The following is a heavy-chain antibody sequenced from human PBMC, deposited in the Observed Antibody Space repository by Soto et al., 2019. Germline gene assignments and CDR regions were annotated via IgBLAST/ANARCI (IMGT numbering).Heavy chain of an antibody. V-gene: IGHV3-33*01. D-gene: IGHD2-2*01. J-gene: IGHJ4*02. Sequence: QVQLVESGGGVVQPGRSLRLSCAASGFTFSSYGMHWVRQAPGKGLEWVAVIWYDGSNKYYADSVKGRFTISRDNSKNTLYLQMNSLRAEDTAVYYCARDSGYCSSTSCYEGVDYWGQGALVTVSS. CDR1: GFTFSSYG. CDR3: ARDSGYCSSTSCYEGVDY. CDR2: IWYDGSNK.